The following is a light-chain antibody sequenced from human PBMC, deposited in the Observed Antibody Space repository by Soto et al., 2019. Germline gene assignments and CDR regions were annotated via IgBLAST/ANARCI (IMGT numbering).Light chain of an antibody. CDR3: SSYTTNITPVV. CDR1: NNDVGAYTY. CDR2: EVS. Sequence: QSALTQPASVSGSPGQSITISCTGTNNDVGAYTYVSWYQQHPGKAPRLIIYEVSERPSGVSNRFSGSKSGNTASLTISGLQAEDEADYYCSSYTTNITPVVFGGGTKLTVL. V-gene: IGLV2-14*01. J-gene: IGLJ2*01.